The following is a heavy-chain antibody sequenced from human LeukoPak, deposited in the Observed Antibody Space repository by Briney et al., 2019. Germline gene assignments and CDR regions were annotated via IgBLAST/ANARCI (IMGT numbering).Heavy chain of an antibody. Sequence: GGSLRLSCAASGFTFSSYAMSWVRQAPGKGLEWVSGITGSGGSTYHADSVKGRFTISRGNSQNTLFLQMSSLRAEDSAIFYCAKGSASGRPYYFDSWGQGILVTVSS. CDR2: ITGSGGST. J-gene: IGHJ4*02. V-gene: IGHV3-23*01. CDR1: GFTFSSYA. CDR3: AKGSASGRPYYFDS. D-gene: IGHD2-15*01.